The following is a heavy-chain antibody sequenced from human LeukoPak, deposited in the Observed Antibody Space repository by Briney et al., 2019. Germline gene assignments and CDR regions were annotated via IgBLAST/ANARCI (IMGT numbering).Heavy chain of an antibody. V-gene: IGHV3-23*01. D-gene: IGHD3-9*01. CDR2: ISGSGGST. CDR1: GFTFSSYA. CDR3: AKKSEYDILTGYYNNWFDP. J-gene: IGHJ5*02. Sequence: GGSLRLSCAASGFTFSSYAMSWVRQAPGKGLEWVSAISGSGGSTYYAGSVKGRFTISRDNSKNTLYLQMNSLRAEDTAVYYCAKKSEYDILTGYYNNWFDPWGQGTLVTVSS.